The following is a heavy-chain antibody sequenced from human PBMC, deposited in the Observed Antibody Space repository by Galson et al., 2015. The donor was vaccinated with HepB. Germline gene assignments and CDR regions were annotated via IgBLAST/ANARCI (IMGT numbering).Heavy chain of an antibody. CDR1: GFTFSSYT. Sequence: SLRLSCAASGFTFSSYTMNWVRQAPGKGLESVPCISSTGTTMYYADSAKGRFTISRDNAQNSLYLQMNSLRDEDTAVYYCARVYFGSGSSSAYWYFDLWGRGALVTVSS. J-gene: IGHJ2*01. CDR2: ISSTGTTM. CDR3: ARVYFGSGSSSAYWYFDL. V-gene: IGHV3-48*02. D-gene: IGHD3-10*01.